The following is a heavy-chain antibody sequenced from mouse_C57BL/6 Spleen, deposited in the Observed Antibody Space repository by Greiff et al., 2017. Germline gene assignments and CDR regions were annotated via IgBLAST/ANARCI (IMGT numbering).Heavy chain of an antibody. CDR1: GYAFTNYL. J-gene: IGHJ4*01. V-gene: IGHV1-54*01. CDR3: SRWGVYYAMDY. CDR2: INPGNGGT. Sequence: VQLQQSGAELVRPGTSVQVSCKASGYAFTNYLIEWVKQRTGQGLEWIGVINPGNGGTNYNEKFKGKGTMTSDTSSSTAYMQLSSLTSEDSAVYFCSRWGVYYAMDYWGQETSVTVSS.